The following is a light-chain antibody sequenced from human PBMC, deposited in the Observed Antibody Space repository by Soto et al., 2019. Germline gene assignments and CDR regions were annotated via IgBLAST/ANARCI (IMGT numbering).Light chain of an antibody. V-gene: IGKV1-39*01. CDR2: AAS. J-gene: IGKJ5*01. Sequence: DIHITHSPSSLSSSVLYIFAITCLASQSINGNLNWYQQKLGKAPKLLIYAASTLQSGVPSRFSGSGSGTDFTLTISSLQPEDFATYYCQHIYTIPITFGQGTRLEIK. CDR1: QSINGN. CDR3: QHIYTIPIT.